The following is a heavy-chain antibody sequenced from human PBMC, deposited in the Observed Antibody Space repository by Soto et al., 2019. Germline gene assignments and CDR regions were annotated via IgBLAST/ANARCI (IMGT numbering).Heavy chain of an antibody. J-gene: IGHJ4*02. CDR3: ARDRGSSPHPYYFDY. Sequence: PGGSLRLSCAASGFTFSSYGMHWVRQAPGKGLEWVAVIWYDGSNKYYADSVKGRFTISRDNSKNTLYLQMNSLRAEDTAVYYCARDRGSSPHPYYFDYWGQGTLVTVS. CDR2: IWYDGSNK. D-gene: IGHD6-6*01. CDR1: GFTFSSYG. V-gene: IGHV3-33*01.